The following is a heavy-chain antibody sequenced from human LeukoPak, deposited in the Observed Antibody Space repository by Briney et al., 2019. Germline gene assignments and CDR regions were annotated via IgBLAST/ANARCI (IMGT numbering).Heavy chain of an antibody. V-gene: IGHV4-4*07. Sequence: SETLSLTCTVSGGSLSSYYWSWIRQPAGGGLEWIGCTYTSGSTNYNPSLKSRVTISVETSKTQFSLKLSCVTAADRAVYSCAREGEYGSSWVDYWGQGTPVTPSS. CDR2: TYTSGST. CDR3: AREGEYGSSWVDY. J-gene: IGHJ4*02. CDR1: GGSLSSYY. D-gene: IGHD6-13*01.